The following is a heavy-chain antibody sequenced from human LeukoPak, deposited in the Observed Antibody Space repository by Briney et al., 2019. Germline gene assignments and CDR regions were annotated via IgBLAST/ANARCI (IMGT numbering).Heavy chain of an antibody. J-gene: IGHJ4*02. V-gene: IGHV3-30-3*01. CDR2: TSHDENNK. D-gene: IGHD3-10*01. CDR3: AKDVFGGIDY. CDR1: GFTFSSNP. Sequence: GGSLRPSCVASGFTFSSNPMHWVRQAPRKGLEWVAVTSHDENNKYYADSVKGRFTISRDNTKNTLYLQMNSLRTEDTAVYYGAKDVFGGIDYWGRGTWSVSPQ.